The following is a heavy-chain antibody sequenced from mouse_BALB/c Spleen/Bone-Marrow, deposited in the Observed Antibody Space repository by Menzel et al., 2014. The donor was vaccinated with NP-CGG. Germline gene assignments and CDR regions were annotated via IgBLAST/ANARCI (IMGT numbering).Heavy chain of an antibody. CDR2: IIPTSDHT. J-gene: IGHJ3*01. CDR1: GYTFTSYT. Sequence: QVQLQQSGAELARPGASVKMSCKASGYTFTSYTMQWIRQRPGQGLEWIGYIIPTSDHTNYNQKFKDKATLTADKSSSTAYMQLSSLTSEDFAVYYCAREARTGAWFAYWGQGTLVTVSA. D-gene: IGHD4-1*01. CDR3: AREARTGAWFAY. V-gene: IGHV1-4*01.